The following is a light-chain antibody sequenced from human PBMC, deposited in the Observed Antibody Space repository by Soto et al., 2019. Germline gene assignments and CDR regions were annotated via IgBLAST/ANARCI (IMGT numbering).Light chain of an antibody. J-gene: IGKJ1*01. CDR3: QHYNSYSEA. CDR2: AAS. CDR1: EDISSY. Sequence: IQLTQSPSSLSSSVGDIFTFTCRASEDISSYLVWYQQKPGAAPKLLIYAASALHSGVPSRFSGSGSGTDFTLTISSLQPDDFATYYCQHYNSYSEAFGQGTKVDI. V-gene: IGKV1-9*01.